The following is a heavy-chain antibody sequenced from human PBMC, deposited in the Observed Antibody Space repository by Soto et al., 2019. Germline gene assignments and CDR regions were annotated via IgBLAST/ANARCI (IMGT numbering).Heavy chain of an antibody. CDR3: ARALPTMDV. Sequence: QVQLVQSGAEVKKPGASVKVSCKASGYTFTSYGISWVRQAPGQGLEWTGWIRAYNGNTNSAQKPQGRVTMTPDTSTSTAYMELRSLRSVATAVYFCARALPTMDVWGQGTTVTVSS. V-gene: IGHV1-18*01. CDR2: IRAYNGNT. CDR1: GYTFTSYG. J-gene: IGHJ6*02.